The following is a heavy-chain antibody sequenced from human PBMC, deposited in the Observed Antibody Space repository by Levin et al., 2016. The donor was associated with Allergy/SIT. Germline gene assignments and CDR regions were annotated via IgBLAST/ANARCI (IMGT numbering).Heavy chain of an antibody. D-gene: IGHD3-10*01. CDR2: IYTSGST. V-gene: IGHV4-61*02. CDR1: GGSISSGSYY. CDR3: ARAVEITMLTDEHYYYYMDV. Sequence: LRLSCTVSGGSISSGSYYWSWIRQPAGKGLEWIGRIYTSGSTNYNPSLKSRVTISVDTSKNQFSLKLSSVTAADTAVYYCARAVEITMLTDEHYYYYMDVWGKGTTVTVSS. J-gene: IGHJ6*03.